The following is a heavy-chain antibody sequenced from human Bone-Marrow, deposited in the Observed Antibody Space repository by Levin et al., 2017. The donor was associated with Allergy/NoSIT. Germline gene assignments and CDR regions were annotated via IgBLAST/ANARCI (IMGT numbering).Heavy chain of an antibody. Sequence: SGGSLRLSCAASGFTFDDYGMSWVRQAPGKGLEWVSGINWNGGSTGYADSVKGRFTISRDNAKNSLYLQMNSLRAEDTALYYCARDGPDYYDSSGYPGYCDYWGQGTLVTVSS. CDR2: INWNGGST. V-gene: IGHV3-20*04. CDR1: GFTFDDYG. CDR3: ARDGPDYYDSSGYPGYCDY. J-gene: IGHJ4*02. D-gene: IGHD3-22*01.